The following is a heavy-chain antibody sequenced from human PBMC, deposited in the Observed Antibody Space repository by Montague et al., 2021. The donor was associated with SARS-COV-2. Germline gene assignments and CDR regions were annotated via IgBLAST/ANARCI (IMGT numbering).Heavy chain of an antibody. CDR2: IFYNGNT. Sequence: SETLSLTCTVSGGSISGYYWNWIRQPPGKGLEWIGYIFYNGNTNYNPSLKSRVSISVDTSKNQFSLKLIAVTAADTAVYFCATHRQHHNHWGQGAMVAVSS. V-gene: IGHV4-59*08. CDR3: ATHRQHHNH. D-gene: IGHD6-13*01. CDR1: GGSISGYY. J-gene: IGHJ5*02.